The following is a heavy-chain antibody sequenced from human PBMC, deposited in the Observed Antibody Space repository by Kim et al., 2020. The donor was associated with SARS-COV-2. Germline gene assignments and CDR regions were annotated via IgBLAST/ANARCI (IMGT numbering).Heavy chain of an antibody. Sequence: SETLSLTCAVSGGSISSSNWWSWVRQPPGKGLEWIGEIYHSGSTNYNPSLKSRVTISVDKSKNQFSLKRSSVTAADTAVYYCARDLEYSYGFDYWGQGTLVTVSS. V-gene: IGHV4-4*02. CDR2: IYHSGST. D-gene: IGHD5-18*01. CDR1: GGSISSSNW. J-gene: IGHJ4*02. CDR3: ARDLEYSYGFDY.